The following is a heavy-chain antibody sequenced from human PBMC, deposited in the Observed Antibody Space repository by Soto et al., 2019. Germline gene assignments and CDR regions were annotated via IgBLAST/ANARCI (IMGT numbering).Heavy chain of an antibody. Sequence: EVQLLESGGGLVQPGGSLRLSCAASGFTFSTYAMNWVRQAPGNGLEWVAAISGSGGSIHYADSVKGRFTLSRDNSKNTLYLPMNSLRDEDTAVYNCVKWYGKGDVLGQGTTVTVSS. CDR2: ISGSGGSI. V-gene: IGHV3-23*01. J-gene: IGHJ6*02. CDR1: GFTFSTYA. CDR3: VKWYGKGDV. D-gene: IGHD6-13*01.